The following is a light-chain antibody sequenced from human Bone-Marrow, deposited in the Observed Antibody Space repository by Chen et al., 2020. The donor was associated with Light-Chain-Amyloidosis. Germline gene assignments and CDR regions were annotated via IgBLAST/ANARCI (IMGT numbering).Light chain of an antibody. CDR3: QQRGNWPLT. CDR1: QSVGTY. Sequence: EIVLTQSPATLVLSPGERATLSCRASQSVGTYLAWYQQTPGQAPRLLIYDASNRATGNPARFSGSGSGTDVTLSISSLEPEDFAVYYCQQRGNWPLTFGGGTKVEI. V-gene: IGKV3-11*01. J-gene: IGKJ4*01. CDR2: DAS.